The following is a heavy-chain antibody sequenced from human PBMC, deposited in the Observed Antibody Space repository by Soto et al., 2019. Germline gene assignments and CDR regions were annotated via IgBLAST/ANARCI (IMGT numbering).Heavy chain of an antibody. CDR3: ARHEEAAGRADFDY. J-gene: IGHJ4*02. Sequence: RRQYLKLSFKGSGYSFPSYWISWVRQMPGKGLEWMGRIDPSDSYTNYSPSFQGHVTISADKSISTAYLQWSSLKASDTAMYYCARHEEAAGRADFDYWGQGTLVTVSS. CDR1: GYSFPSYW. V-gene: IGHV5-10-1*01. D-gene: IGHD6-13*01. CDR2: IDPSDSYT.